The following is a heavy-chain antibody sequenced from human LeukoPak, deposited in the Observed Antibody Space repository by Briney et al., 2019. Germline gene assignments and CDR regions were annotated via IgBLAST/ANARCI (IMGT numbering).Heavy chain of an antibody. J-gene: IGHJ4*02. Sequence: SETLSLTCAVYGGSFSGYYWSWIRQPPGKGLEWIGEINHSGSTNYNPSLKSRVTISVDTSKNQFSLKLSSVTAADTAVYYCARVLGFIRGFRSGLYYFDYWGQGTLVTVSS. CDR1: GGSFSGYY. D-gene: IGHD6-19*01. CDR3: ARVLGFIRGFRSGLYYFDY. V-gene: IGHV4-34*01. CDR2: INHSGST.